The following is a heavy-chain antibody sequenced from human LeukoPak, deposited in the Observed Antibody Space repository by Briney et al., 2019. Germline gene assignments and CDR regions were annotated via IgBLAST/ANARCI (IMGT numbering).Heavy chain of an antibody. CDR3: AKVSWSRSSPDS. V-gene: IGHV3-23*01. CDR2: IRDRGGNT. CDR1: GFTDSDFD. J-gene: IGHJ5*02. D-gene: IGHD1-26*01. Sequence: PGGSLRLSCLVSGFTDSDFDMSWVRLAPGEWLQWVSAIRDRGGNTYFSVPVKGRFTMSGHNSKNTLYLQMNSLTVDDTAKYYCAKVSWSRSSPDSWGQGTLVTVSS.